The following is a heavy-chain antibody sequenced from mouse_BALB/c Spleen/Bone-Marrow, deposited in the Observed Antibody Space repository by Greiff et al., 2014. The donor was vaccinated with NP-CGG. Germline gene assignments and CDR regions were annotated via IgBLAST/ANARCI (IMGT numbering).Heavy chain of an antibody. D-gene: IGHD2-2*01. CDR3: TREGIYFGYDVPMDY. V-gene: IGHV1-15*01. CDR2: IDPETGGT. CDR1: GYKFTDYE. Sequence: QVQLKQSGAELVRPGASVTLSRKASGYKFTDYEMHWVKQTPVHGLEWIGSIDPETGGTAYNQNFKGKATLTADRSSTTAYMELRSLTSEDSAVYYCTREGIYFGYDVPMDYWGQGTSVTVSS. J-gene: IGHJ4*01.